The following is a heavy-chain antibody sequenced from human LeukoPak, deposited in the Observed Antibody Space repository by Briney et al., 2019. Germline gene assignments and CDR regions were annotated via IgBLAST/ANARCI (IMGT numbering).Heavy chain of an antibody. Sequence: SDTLSLTCTVSVGSISSYYWSWIRQPAGKGLEWIGRIYTSGSTNYNPSLKSRVTMSVDTSKNQFSLKLSSVTAADTAVYYCARDPLIAAAGSYYFDYWGQGTLVTVSS. CDR1: VGSISSYY. D-gene: IGHD6-13*01. CDR3: ARDPLIAAAGSYYFDY. CDR2: IYTSGST. J-gene: IGHJ4*02. V-gene: IGHV4-4*07.